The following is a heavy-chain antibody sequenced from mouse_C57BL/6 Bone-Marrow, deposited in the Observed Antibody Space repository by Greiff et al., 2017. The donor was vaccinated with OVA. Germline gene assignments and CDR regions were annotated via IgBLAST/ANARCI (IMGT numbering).Heavy chain of an antibody. CDR2: IWRGGST. V-gene: IGHV2-5*01. Sequence: QVQLKQSGPGLVQPSQILSITCTVSGFSLTSYGVHWVRQSPGKGLEWLGVIWRGGSTDYNAAFMSRLSITKDNSKSQVFFKMNSLQADDTAIYYCAINYYGSSHYYAMDYWGQGTSVTVSS. J-gene: IGHJ4*01. D-gene: IGHD1-1*01. CDR1: GFSLTSYG. CDR3: AINYYGSSHYYAMDY.